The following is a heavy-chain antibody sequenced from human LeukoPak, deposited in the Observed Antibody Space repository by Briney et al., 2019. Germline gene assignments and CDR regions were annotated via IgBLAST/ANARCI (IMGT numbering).Heavy chain of an antibody. D-gene: IGHD5-24*01. CDR3: ARHAVDGYNYYYYYYYMDV. Sequence: SETLSLTCTVSGGSISSSSYCWGWIRQPPGKGLEWIGSIYYSGSTYYNPSLKSRVTISVDTSKNQFSLKLSSVTAADTAVYYCARHAVDGYNYYYYYYYMDVWGKGTTVTVSS. V-gene: IGHV4-39*01. CDR2: IYYSGST. CDR1: GGSISSSSYC. J-gene: IGHJ6*03.